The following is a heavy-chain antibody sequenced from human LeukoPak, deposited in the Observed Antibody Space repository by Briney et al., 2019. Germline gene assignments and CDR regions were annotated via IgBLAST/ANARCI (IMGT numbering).Heavy chain of an antibody. CDR1: GFTFSNYW. CDR3: VRDASLVVPASGFGY. V-gene: IGHV3-74*01. CDR2: INSDGSST. D-gene: IGHD2-2*01. J-gene: IGHJ4*02. Sequence: GGSLRLSCAASGFTFSNYWMHWVRQAPGKGLVWVSRINSDGSSTSYADSVKGRFTISRDNAKNTLYLLMNSLRAEDTALYYCVRDASLVVPASGFGYWGQGTMVTVSS.